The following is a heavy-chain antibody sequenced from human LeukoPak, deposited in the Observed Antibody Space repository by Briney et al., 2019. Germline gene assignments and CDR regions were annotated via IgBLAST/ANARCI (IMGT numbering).Heavy chain of an antibody. D-gene: IGHD6-13*01. J-gene: IGHJ6*03. Sequence: ASVKVSCKASGYTFTSYYMHWVRQAPGQGLEWMGIINPSGGSTSYAQKFQGRVTMTRDMSTSTVYMELSSLRPEDTAVYYCARARSSSWQTHTNYYYYMDVWGKGTTVTVSS. CDR2: INPSGGST. CDR3: ARARSSSWQTHTNYYYYMDV. V-gene: IGHV1-46*01. CDR1: GYTFTSYY.